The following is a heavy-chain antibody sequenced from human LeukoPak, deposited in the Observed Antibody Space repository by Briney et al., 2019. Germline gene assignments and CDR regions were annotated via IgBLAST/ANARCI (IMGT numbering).Heavy chain of an antibody. CDR3: AKQVTAPGPIDY. J-gene: IGHJ4*02. V-gene: IGHV3-23*01. CDR2: IGDSGGDT. D-gene: IGHD2-21*02. Sequence: GGSLRLSCAASGFTFSSYGMHWVRQAPGKGLEWVSAIGDSGGDTYYADSVKGRFTISRDNSKNTLYLQMNSLRAEDTALYYCAKQVTAPGPIDYWGQGTLVTVSS. CDR1: GFTFSSYG.